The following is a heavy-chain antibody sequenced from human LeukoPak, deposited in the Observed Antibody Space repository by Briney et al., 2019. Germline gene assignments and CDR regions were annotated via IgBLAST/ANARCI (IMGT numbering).Heavy chain of an antibody. V-gene: IGHV3-73*01. CDR3: ARGLYCSSISCGGGLEY. Sequence: GGSLRLSCAASGFTFSGSAMHWVRQASGKGLEWVGRIRSKANSYATAYAASVKGRFTISRDDSKNTAYLQMNSLRTEDTAVYFCARGLYCSSISCGGGLEYWGQGTLVTVSS. D-gene: IGHD2-2*01. CDR2: IRSKANSYAT. J-gene: IGHJ4*02. CDR1: GFTFSGSA.